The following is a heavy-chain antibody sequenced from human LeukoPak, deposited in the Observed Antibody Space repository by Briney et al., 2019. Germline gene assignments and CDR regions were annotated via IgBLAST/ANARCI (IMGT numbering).Heavy chain of an antibody. J-gene: IGHJ4*02. CDR2: ISSSSSYI. CDR1: GFTFSSYS. V-gene: IGHV3-21*01. D-gene: IGHD6-25*01. CDR3: AKSSALVRPDLDY. Sequence: GGSLRLSCAASGFTFSSYSMNWVRQAPGKGLEWVSSISSSSSYIYYADSVKGRFTISRDNSKNTLYLQMNSLRAEDTAVYYCAKSSALVRPDLDYWGQGTLVTVSS.